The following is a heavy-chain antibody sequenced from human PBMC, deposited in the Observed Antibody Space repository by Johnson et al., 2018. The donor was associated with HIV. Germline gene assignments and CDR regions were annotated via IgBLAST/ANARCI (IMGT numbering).Heavy chain of an antibody. CDR1: GFTFSSYA. Sequence: QVQLVESGGGVVQPGRSLRLSCAASGFTFSSYAMHWVRQAPGKGLEWVAVISYDGDDKNYGDSVEGRFTIYRDNSKKTLYLQMNSLRPEDTAVYYCARGGYSGSYWGPGAFDIWGQGTMVTASS. CDR2: ISYDGDDK. CDR3: ARGGYSGSYWGPGAFDI. D-gene: IGHD1-26*01. V-gene: IGHV3-30*04. J-gene: IGHJ3*02.